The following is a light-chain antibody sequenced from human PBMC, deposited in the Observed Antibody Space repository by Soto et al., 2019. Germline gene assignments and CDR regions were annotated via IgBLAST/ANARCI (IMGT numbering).Light chain of an antibody. V-gene: IGLV2-11*01. CDR3: CSYAGSYTYV. CDR1: SSDIGGYNY. CDR2: DVN. Sequence: QSALTQPRSVSGSPGQSVTISCTGTSSDIGGYNYVSWYQQYPGKAPKLMIYDVNKRPSGVPDRFSGSKSGNTASLTISGLQPEDEADYYCCSYAGSYTYVFATGTQLTVL. J-gene: IGLJ1*01.